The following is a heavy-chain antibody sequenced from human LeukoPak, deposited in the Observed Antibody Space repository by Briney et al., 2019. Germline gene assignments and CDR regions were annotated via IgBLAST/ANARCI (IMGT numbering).Heavy chain of an antibody. Sequence: PGGSLRLSCAASGFTFNTYAMHWIRQPPGKGLEWVSVVSSDGINKYYADSVKGRFTISRDNSKNTLYLQMNSLRAEDTAMYYCAKNSGRNSFDYWGQGTLVTVSS. D-gene: IGHD1-26*01. CDR1: GFTFNTYA. CDR3: AKNSGRNSFDY. V-gene: IGHV3-30-3*02. CDR2: VSSDGINK. J-gene: IGHJ4*02.